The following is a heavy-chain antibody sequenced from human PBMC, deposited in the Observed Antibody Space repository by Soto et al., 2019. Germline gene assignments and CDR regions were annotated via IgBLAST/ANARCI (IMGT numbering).Heavy chain of an antibody. J-gene: IGHJ3*02. D-gene: IGHD3-22*01. CDR1: GGSISSSSYY. CDR3: ARSKYYYDSSGYNGDAFDI. V-gene: IGHV4-39*01. CDR2: IYYSGST. Sequence: QLQLQESGPGLVKPSETLSLTCTVSGGSISSSSYYWGWIRQPPGKGLEWIGSIYYSGSTYYNPSLKSRVTISVDTSKNQFSLQLSSVTAADTAVYYCARSKYYYDSSGYNGDAFDIWGQGTMVTVSS.